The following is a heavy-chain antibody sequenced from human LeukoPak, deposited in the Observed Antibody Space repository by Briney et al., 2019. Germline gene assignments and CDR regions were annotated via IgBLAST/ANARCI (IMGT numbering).Heavy chain of an antibody. J-gene: IGHJ6*02. CDR3: AKDLISMVRGSAMDV. Sequence: GRSLRLSCAASGFTFSTYGTHWVRQAPGKGLEWVAVIRSDGSSEYYADSVKGRFTISRDDSKKTVYLQMNSLRAEDTAVYYCAKDLISMVRGSAMDVWGQGTTVTVSS. D-gene: IGHD3-10*01. CDR1: GFTFSTYG. CDR2: IRSDGSSE. V-gene: IGHV3-30*02.